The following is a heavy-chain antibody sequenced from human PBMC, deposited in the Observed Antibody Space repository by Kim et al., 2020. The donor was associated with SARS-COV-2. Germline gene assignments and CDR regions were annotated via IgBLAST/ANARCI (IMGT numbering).Heavy chain of an antibody. D-gene: IGHD6-13*01. CDR3: ARLSEDGIAVAAIPYYYYYGMDV. V-gene: IGHV5-51*01. J-gene: IGHJ6*02. CDR1: GYSFTSYW. Sequence: GESLQISCKGSGYSFTSYWIGWVRQMPGKGLEWMGIIYPGDSDARYSPSFQGQVTISADKSISTAYLQWSSLKASDTAMYYCARLSEDGIAVAAIPYYYYYGMDVWGQGTTVTVSS. CDR2: IYPGDSDA.